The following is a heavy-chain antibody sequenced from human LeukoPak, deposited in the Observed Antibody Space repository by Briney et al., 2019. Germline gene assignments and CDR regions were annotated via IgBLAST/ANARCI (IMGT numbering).Heavy chain of an antibody. J-gene: IGHJ4*02. CDR1: GLTFSNAW. V-gene: IGHV3-15*01. CDR2: IKSKTNGETT. D-gene: IGHD2-15*01. CDR3: VTPRGFRFDY. Sequence: PGGSLRLSCAASGLTFSNAWISCVRQAPGKGLEWVGRIKSKTNGETTDYAAPVKGRFTISRDDSKNTLYLQMNSLKTEDTAVYYCVTPRGFRFDYWGQGTLVTVSS.